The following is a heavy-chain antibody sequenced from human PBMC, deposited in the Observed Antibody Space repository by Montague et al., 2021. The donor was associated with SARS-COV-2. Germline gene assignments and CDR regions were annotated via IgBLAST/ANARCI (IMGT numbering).Heavy chain of an antibody. Sequence: SETLSLTCAVHGGSFSGYYWNWIRQPPGKGLEWIGEINHGGNTNYNPSLKSRLTISADTSKNQFSLKLSSVTAADTAVYYCARLNFRITIFGVVRSRVFDYWGQGTLVTVSS. CDR3: ARLNFRITIFGVVRSRVFDY. CDR2: INHGGNT. V-gene: IGHV4-34*01. CDR1: GGSFSGYY. D-gene: IGHD3-3*01. J-gene: IGHJ4*02.